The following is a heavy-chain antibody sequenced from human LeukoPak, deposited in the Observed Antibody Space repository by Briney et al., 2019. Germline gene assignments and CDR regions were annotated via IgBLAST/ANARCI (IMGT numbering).Heavy chain of an antibody. CDR2: ISDSGDYT. V-gene: IGHV3-23*01. Sequence: PGGSLRLSCAGSGFTFSSYAMSWVRQGPGRRLEWVSAISDSGDYTYYAASVKGRSTISRDNSKNTLYLHVNSLRAEDTAVYYCAKDTSIGKYCTSGVCSPFDYWGQGTLVTVSS. J-gene: IGHJ4*02. D-gene: IGHD2-8*01. CDR3: AKDTSIGKYCTSGVCSPFDY. CDR1: GFTFSSYA.